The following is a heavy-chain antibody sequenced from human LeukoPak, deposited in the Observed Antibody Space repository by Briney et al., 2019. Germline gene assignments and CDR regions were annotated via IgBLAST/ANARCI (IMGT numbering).Heavy chain of an antibody. Sequence: SETLSLTCAVSGGCISSSNWWSWVRQPPGKGLEWIGEIYHSGSTNYNPSLKSRVTISVDTSKNQFSLKLSSVTAADTAVYYCARDREKGSGFDYWGQGTLVTVFS. D-gene: IGHD6-19*01. CDR1: GGCISSSNW. J-gene: IGHJ4*02. CDR3: ARDREKGSGFDY. V-gene: IGHV4-4*02. CDR2: IYHSGST.